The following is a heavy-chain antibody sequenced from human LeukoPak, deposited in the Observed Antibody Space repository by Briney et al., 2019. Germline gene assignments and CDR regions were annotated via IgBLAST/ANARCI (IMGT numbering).Heavy chain of an antibody. J-gene: IGHJ5*02. CDR3: VRARDNNWFDP. Sequence: SETLSLTCTVSGGSISSYYWSWIRQPPGKGLEWIGYIYYSGSTNYNPSLKSRVTISVDTSKNQFSLKLSSVTAADTAVYYCVRARDNNWFDPWGQGTLVTVSS. CDR2: IYYSGST. D-gene: IGHD2-15*01. V-gene: IGHV4-59*08. CDR1: GGSISSYY.